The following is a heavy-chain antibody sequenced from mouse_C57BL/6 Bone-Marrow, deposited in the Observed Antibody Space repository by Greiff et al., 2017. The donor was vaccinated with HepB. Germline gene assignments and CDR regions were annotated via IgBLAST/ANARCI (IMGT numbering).Heavy chain of an antibody. CDR2: IYPGSGNT. V-gene: IGHV1-76*01. Sequence: QVQLQQSGAELVRPGASVKLSCKASGYTFTDYYINWVKQRPGQGLEWIARIYPGSGNTYYNEKFKGKATLTAEKSSSTAYMQLSSLTSEDSAVYFCAFYDYDGYYYAMDYWGQGTSVTVSS. D-gene: IGHD2-4*01. CDR3: AFYDYDGYYYAMDY. CDR1: GYTFTDYY. J-gene: IGHJ4*01.